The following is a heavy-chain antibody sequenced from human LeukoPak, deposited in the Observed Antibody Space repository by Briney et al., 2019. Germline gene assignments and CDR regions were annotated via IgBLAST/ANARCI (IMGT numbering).Heavy chain of an antibody. Sequence: SETLSLTCTVSGGSISSYYWSWIRQPPVKGLEWIGYIYYSGSTNYNPSLKSRVTISVDTSKNQFSLKLSSVTAADTAVYYCARSMITFGGVIDSFDYWGQGTLVTVSS. CDR3: ARSMITFGGVIDSFDY. CDR2: IYYSGST. J-gene: IGHJ4*02. CDR1: GGSISSYY. V-gene: IGHV4-59*12. D-gene: IGHD3-16*02.